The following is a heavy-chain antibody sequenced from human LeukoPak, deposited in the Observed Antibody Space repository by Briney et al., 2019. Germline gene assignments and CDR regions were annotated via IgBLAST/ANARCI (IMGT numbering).Heavy chain of an antibody. Sequence: GCSVPLSLAASGIILHVNSLQGGRQAPGKGLEWVAVIWSGEWQRYYADSVKGRFTFSRDKSKDTVYLQVDSLRVVDRDVYYWLKESRRVSIFDHWGKGALGTVSS. CDR2: IWSGEWQR. D-gene: IGHD6-6*01. CDR3: LKESRRVSIFDH. J-gene: IGHJ4*02. V-gene: IGHV3-33*03. CDR1: GIILHVNS.